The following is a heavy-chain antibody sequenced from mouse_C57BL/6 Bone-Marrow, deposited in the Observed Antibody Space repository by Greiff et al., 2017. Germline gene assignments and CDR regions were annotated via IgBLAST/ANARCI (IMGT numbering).Heavy chain of an antibody. V-gene: IGHV1-9*01. Sequence: VQLQQSGAELMKPGASVKLSCTATGYTFTGYWIEWVKQKPGHGLEWIGEILPGSGSTNYNEQFKGKATFTADTSTNTAYMQLSSLTTEDSAIYYCASIAYWGQGTLVTVSA. CDR1: GYTFTGYW. CDR2: ILPGSGST. CDR3: ASIAY. J-gene: IGHJ3*01.